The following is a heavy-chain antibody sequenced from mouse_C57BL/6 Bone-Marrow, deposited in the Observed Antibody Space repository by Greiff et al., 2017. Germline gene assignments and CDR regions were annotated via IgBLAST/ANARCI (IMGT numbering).Heavy chain of an antibody. Sequence: EVQLVESGGGLVQPGGSLKLSCAASGFTFSDYGMAWVRQAPRQGPEWVAFISNLAYSIYYADTVTGRFTITRENAKNTLYLEMSGLRSEDTAMYDWTRQDYGSTWYGDVGGTGTAATVTA. V-gene: IGHV5-15*01. CDR2: ISNLAYSI. CDR1: GFTFSDYG. D-gene: IGHD1-1*01. J-gene: IGHJ1*03. CDR3: TRQDYGSTWYGDV.